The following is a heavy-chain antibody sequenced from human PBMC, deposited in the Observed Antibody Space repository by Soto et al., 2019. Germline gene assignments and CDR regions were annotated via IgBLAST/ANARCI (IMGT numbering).Heavy chain of an antibody. J-gene: IGHJ5*02. V-gene: IGHV1-69*02. CDR2: NIPILCIA. Sequence: QVQLVQSGAEVKKPGSSVKVSCKASGGTFSSYTISWVRQAPGQGLEWMGRNIPILCIANYAQKFQGRVTITADKSTRTGYMELSSLASDHTSGYYCAEEGCSNTSCSSSKKTPWGHGTMVTVSS. CDR1: GGTFSSYT. CDR3: AEEGCSNTSCSSSKKTP. D-gene: IGHD2-2*01.